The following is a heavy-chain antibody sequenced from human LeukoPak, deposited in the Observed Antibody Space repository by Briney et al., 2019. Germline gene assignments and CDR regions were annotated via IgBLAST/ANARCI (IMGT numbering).Heavy chain of an antibody. D-gene: IGHD5-12*01. CDR2: ISVGAEYI. V-gene: IGHV3-23*01. Sequence: GGSLRLSCAASGFTFSTYVMNWFRQAPGKGLEWVSTISVGAEYIFYADSVKGRFTISRDDSKNTLFLQLGSLRAEDMAVYYCAVAYGGYDWEGGFDYWGQGTLVTVSS. CDR1: GFTFSTYV. J-gene: IGHJ4*02. CDR3: AVAYGGYDWEGGFDY.